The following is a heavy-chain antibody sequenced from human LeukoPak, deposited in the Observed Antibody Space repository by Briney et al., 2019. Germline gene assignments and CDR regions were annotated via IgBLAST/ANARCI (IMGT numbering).Heavy chain of an antibody. CDR1: GGSISSSSYY. CDR3: ARPGVTGRYYYYMDV. J-gene: IGHJ6*03. V-gene: IGHV4-39*07. D-gene: IGHD1-20*01. Sequence: SETLPLTCTVSGGSISSSSYYWGWLRQPPGKGLEWIGYIYHSGSTYYNPSLKSRVTISVDTSKNQFSLKLSSVTAADTAVYYCARPGVTGRYYYYMDVWGKGTTVTVSS. CDR2: IYHSGST.